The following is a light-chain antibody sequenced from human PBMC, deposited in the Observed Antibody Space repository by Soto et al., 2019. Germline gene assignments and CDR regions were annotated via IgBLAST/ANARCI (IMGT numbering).Light chain of an antibody. Sequence: EFMRTLSPCTLSGSPRDRVALSCRASQSISINLAWYQHKPGQAPRLLIHGASTRATGIPARISGSGSGTEFTLTISSLQSEDFAVYYCQQFRNWPWTFGQGAKVDI. CDR3: QQFRNWPWT. CDR2: GAS. CDR1: QSISIN. V-gene: IGKV3D-15*01. J-gene: IGKJ1*01.